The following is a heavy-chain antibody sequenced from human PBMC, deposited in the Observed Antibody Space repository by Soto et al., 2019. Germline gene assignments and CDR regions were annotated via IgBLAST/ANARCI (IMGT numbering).Heavy chain of an antibody. CDR2: IYYSGST. CDR3: ARTLGTRDYYYYYMDV. D-gene: IGHD1-1*01. Sequence: PSETLSLTCTVSGGSISSSSYYWGWVRQPPGKGLEWIGYIYYSGSTNYNPSLKSRVTISVDTSKNQFSLKLSSVTAADTAVYYCARTLGTRDYYYYYMDVWGKGTTVTVSS. J-gene: IGHJ6*03. CDR1: GGSISSSSYY. V-gene: IGHV4-61*05.